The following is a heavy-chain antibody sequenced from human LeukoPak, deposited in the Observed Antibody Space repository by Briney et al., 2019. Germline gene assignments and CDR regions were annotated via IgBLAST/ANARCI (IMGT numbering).Heavy chain of an antibody. CDR1: GFTFGDYA. D-gene: IGHD1-26*01. CDR3: TRDARTLRRELPANAFDI. Sequence: GGSLRLSCTASGFTFGDYAMSWFRQAPGKGLEWVGFIRSKAYGGTTEYAASVKGRFTISRDDSKSIAYLQMDSLKTEDTAVYYCTRDARTLRRELPANAFDIWGQGTMVTVSS. V-gene: IGHV3-49*03. CDR2: IRSKAYGGTT. J-gene: IGHJ3*02.